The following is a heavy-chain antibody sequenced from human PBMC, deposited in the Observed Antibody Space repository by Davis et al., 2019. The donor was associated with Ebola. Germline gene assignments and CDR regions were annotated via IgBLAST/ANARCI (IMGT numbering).Heavy chain of an antibody. V-gene: IGHV5-51*01. CDR2: IYPGDSDT. D-gene: IGHD5-18*01. Sequence: GESLKISCKGSGYSFTSYWIGWVRQVPGEGLQWMGIIYPGDSDTRYSPSFQGQVTISADKSINTAYLQWSSLKASDAAMYYCARRFETAEIFDYWGQGTLVTVSS. J-gene: IGHJ4*02. CDR3: ARRFETAEIFDY. CDR1: GYSFTSYW.